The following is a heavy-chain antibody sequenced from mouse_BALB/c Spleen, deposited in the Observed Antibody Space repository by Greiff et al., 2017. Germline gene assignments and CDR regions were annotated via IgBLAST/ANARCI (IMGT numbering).Heavy chain of an antibody. J-gene: IGHJ2*01. CDR3: ARQDYGSTFDY. Sequence: EVKLVESGGGLVQPGGSLKLSCAASGFTFSSYTMSWVRQTPEKRLEWVAYISNGGGSTYYPDTVKGRFTISRDNAKNTLYLQMSGLKSEDTAMYYCARQDYGSTFDYWGQGTTLTVSS. CDR1: GFTFSSYT. D-gene: IGHD1-1*01. CDR2: ISNGGGST. V-gene: IGHV5-12-2*01.